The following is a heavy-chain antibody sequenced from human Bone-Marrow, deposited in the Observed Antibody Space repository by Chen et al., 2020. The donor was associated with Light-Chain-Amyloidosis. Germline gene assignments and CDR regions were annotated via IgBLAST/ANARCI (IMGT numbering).Heavy chain of an antibody. CDR1: GYAISSGYY. Sequence: QVQLQESGPGLVKPSETLYLTCTVSGYAISSGYYWGWTRQPPGKVLEWIGSNYHSGIPYYNPALKGRVSMSVVTSKNQFSVELSSVTAADTAMYYCVRGPAEVSWGVVKSAYAPNFWGQGTLVTVS. CDR2: NYHSGIP. J-gene: IGHJ1*01. D-gene: IGHD3-3*01. CDR3: VRGPAEVSWGVVKSAYAPNF. V-gene: IGHV4-38-2*02.